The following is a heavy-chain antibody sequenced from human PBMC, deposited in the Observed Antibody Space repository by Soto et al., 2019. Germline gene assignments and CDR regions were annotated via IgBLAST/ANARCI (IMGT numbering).Heavy chain of an antibody. CDR1: GYTFTGYY. CDR3: AITYYYDSSGPYYYYYGMDV. Sequence: ASVKVSCKASGYTFTGYYMHWVRQAPGQGLEWMGWINPNSGGTNYAQKFQGWVTMTRDTSISTAYMELSRLRSDDTAVYYCAITYYYDSSGPYYYYYGMDVWGQGTTVTVSS. CDR2: INPNSGGT. J-gene: IGHJ6*02. V-gene: IGHV1-2*04. D-gene: IGHD3-22*01.